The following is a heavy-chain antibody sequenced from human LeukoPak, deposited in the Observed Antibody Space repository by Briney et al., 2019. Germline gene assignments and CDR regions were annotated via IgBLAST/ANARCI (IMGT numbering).Heavy chain of an antibody. CDR3: ARDRLDDGLDV. D-gene: IGHD3-3*01. CDR2: ISNYNGYT. CDR1: GYTFTTYG. J-gene: IGHJ3*01. Sequence: ASVTVSCKPSGYTFTTYGITWVRQAPGQGLEWMGWISNYNGYTKYAERVQDRVTMTTDTSTDTVYMELRNLRSDDTAVYYCARDRLDDGLDVWGQGTMVTVSS. V-gene: IGHV1-18*01.